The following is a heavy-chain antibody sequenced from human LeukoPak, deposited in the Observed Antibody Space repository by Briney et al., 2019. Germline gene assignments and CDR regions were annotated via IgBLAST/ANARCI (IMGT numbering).Heavy chain of an antibody. Sequence: SETLSLTCAVYGGSFSGYYWSWIRQPPGKGLEWIGYIYYSGSTYYNPSLKSRVTISVDTSKNQFSLKLSSVTAADTAVYYCARGRKAENIVVVVAATLDYWGQGTLVTVSS. V-gene: IGHV4-34*01. CDR3: ARGRKAENIVVVVAATLDY. J-gene: IGHJ4*02. CDR2: IYYSGST. CDR1: GGSFSGYY. D-gene: IGHD2-15*01.